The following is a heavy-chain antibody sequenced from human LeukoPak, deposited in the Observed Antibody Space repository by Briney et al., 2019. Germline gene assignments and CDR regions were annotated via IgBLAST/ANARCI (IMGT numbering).Heavy chain of an antibody. V-gene: IGHV1-46*01. CDR1: GYTFTSYY. D-gene: IGHD6-19*01. Sequence: ASVKVSCKASGYTFTSYYMHWVRQAPGQGLEWMGIINPSGGSTSYAQKFQGRVTMTRDTSTSTVYMELSSLRSEDTAVYYCAGTRGRKNNSGWQGLTPVPPFDPWGQGTLVTVSS. J-gene: IGHJ5*02. CDR2: INPSGGST. CDR3: AGTRGRKNNSGWQGLTPVPPFDP.